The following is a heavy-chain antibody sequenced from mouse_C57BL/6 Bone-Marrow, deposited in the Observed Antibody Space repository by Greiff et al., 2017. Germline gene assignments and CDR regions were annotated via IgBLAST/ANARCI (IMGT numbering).Heavy chain of an antibody. J-gene: IGHJ3*01. Sequence: EVMLVESGGDLVKPGGSLKLSCAASGFTFSSYGMSWVRQTPDKRLEWVATISSGGSYTYYPDSVKGRFTISRDNAKNTLYLQRSSLKSEDTAMYYCARLLWLRRGAWFAYWGQGTLVAVSA. CDR2: ISSGGSYT. D-gene: IGHD2-2*01. CDR3: ARLLWLRRGAWFAY. V-gene: IGHV5-6*01. CDR1: GFTFSSYG.